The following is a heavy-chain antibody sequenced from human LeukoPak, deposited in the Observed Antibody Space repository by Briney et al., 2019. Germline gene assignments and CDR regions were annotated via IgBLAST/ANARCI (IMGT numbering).Heavy chain of an antibody. Sequence: GASVKVSCKASGYTFTSYYVHWVRQAPGQGLEWMGIINPSGGSTSYAQKFQGRVTMTRDTSTSTVYMELSSLRSEDTAVYYCARGLYYYDSSDYYEDYWGQGTLVTVSS. CDR3: ARGLYYYDSSDYYEDY. CDR1: GYTFTSYY. CDR2: INPSGGST. D-gene: IGHD3-22*01. J-gene: IGHJ4*02. V-gene: IGHV1-46*01.